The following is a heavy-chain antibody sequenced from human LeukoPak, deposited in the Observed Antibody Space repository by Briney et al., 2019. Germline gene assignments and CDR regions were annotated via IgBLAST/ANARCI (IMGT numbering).Heavy chain of an antibody. J-gene: IGHJ4*02. Sequence: SVKVSCKASGYTFTGYFMHWVRQAPGQGLEWMGRIIPILGIANYAQKFQGRVTITADKSTSTAYMELSSLRSEDTAVYYCARADGYNNNFDYWGQGTLVTVSS. D-gene: IGHD5-24*01. CDR2: IIPILGIA. CDR1: GYTFTGYF. CDR3: ARADGYNNNFDY. V-gene: IGHV1-69*04.